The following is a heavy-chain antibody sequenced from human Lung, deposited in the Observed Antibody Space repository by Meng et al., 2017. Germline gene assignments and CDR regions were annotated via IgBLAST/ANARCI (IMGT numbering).Heavy chain of an antibody. CDR3: ARGLLRHIGGNWFDP. J-gene: IGHJ5*02. V-gene: IGHV1-8*01. Sequence: QVQLVQSGAEVKKPGALWKVSCKAFGYTFTSYDINWVRQATGQGLEWMGWMNPNSGNTGYAQKFQGRVTMTRNTSISTAYMELSSLRSEDTAVYYCARGLLRHIGGNWFDPWGQGTLVTVFS. D-gene: IGHD3-16*01. CDR2: MNPNSGNT. CDR1: GYTFTSYD.